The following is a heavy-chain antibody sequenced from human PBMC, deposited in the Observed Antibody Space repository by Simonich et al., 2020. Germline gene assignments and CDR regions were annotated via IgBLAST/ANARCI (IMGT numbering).Heavy chain of an antibody. CDR3: ARTNTMRELDTMVRGVDYFDY. V-gene: IGHV1-69*06. CDR1: GGTFSSYA. Sequence: QVQLVQSGAEVKKPGSSVKVSCKASGGTFSSYAISWVRQAPGQGLEWMGGIIPILGKANYEQKFHGRVTITADKSTSTAYMELSSLRSEDTAVYYCARTNTMRELDTMVRGVDYFDYWGQGTLVTVSS. J-gene: IGHJ4*02. D-gene: IGHD3-10*01. CDR2: IIPILGKA.